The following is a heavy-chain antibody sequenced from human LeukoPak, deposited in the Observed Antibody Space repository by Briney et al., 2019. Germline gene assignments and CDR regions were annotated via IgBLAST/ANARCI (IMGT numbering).Heavy chain of an antibody. J-gene: IGHJ4*02. CDR2: IYYSGST. CDR3: ARQISATAGGSFDY. D-gene: IGHD6-13*01. V-gene: IGHV4-39*01. Sequence: SETLSLTCTVSGGSFSSSSYYWGWIRQPPGKGLEWIGSIYYSGSTYYNPSLKSRVTISVDTSKNQFSLKLSSVTAADTAVYYCARQISATAGGSFDYWGQGTLVTVSS. CDR1: GGSFSSSSYY.